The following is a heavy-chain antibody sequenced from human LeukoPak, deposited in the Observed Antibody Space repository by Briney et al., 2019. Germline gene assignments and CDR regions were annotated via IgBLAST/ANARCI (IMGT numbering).Heavy chain of an antibody. Sequence: PGGSLRLSCAASGFTFSSYGMHWVRQAPGKGLEWVAFIPYHGSNKYYADSVKGRFSISRDNSKNTLYLEMNSLRAEDTAMYYCAKDPSYYGDMYYLDYWGRGTLVTVSS. V-gene: IGHV3-30*02. D-gene: IGHD4-17*01. CDR2: IPYHGSNK. CDR1: GFTFSSYG. CDR3: AKDPSYYGDMYYLDY. J-gene: IGHJ4*02.